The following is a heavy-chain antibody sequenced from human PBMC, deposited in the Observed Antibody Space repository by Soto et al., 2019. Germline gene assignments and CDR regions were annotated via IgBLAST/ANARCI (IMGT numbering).Heavy chain of an antibody. V-gene: IGHV3-30*18. CDR1: GFPFRSYS. CDR2: IGSDGTAK. J-gene: IGHJ4*02. CDR3: AKDFQVHEWYFDY. Sequence: QVQLVESGGGAVQPGGSLRLSCAASGFPFRSYSVHWVRLAPGKGLEWVAVIGSDGTAKKYADSVMGRFTTSRDNSRDTVYLQMDSLRPEDTALYYCAKDFQVHEWYFDYWGQGTQVTVSS. D-gene: IGHD3-3*01.